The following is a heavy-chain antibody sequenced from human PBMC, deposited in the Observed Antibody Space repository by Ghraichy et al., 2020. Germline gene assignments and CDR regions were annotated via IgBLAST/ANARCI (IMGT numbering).Heavy chain of an antibody. Sequence: GGSLRLSCAASGFTFDNYTMNWVRQAPGKGLEWVSLISWDGGSTYYADSVKGRFTISRDNSKNSLYLQMNSLRTEDTALYYCAKDSGRYSSSCPDWWGKGTLVTVSS. J-gene: IGHJ4*02. CDR2: ISWDGGST. V-gene: IGHV3-43*01. CDR1: GFTFDNYT. CDR3: AKDSGRYSSSCPDW. D-gene: IGHD6-13*01.